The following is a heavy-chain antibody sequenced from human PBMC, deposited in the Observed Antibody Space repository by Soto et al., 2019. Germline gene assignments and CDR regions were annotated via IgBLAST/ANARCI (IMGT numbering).Heavy chain of an antibody. CDR2: IWYDGSNK. CDR1: GFTFSSYG. V-gene: IGHV3-33*01. D-gene: IGHD1-26*01. J-gene: IGHJ4*02. Sequence: QVQLVESGGGVVQPGRSLRLSCAASGFTFSSYGMHWVRQAPGKGLEWVAVIWYDGSNKYYADSVKGRFTISRDNSKNTLYLQMNSLRAEDTAVYYCARERPSGSYPVDYWGQGTLVTVSS. CDR3: ARERPSGSYPVDY.